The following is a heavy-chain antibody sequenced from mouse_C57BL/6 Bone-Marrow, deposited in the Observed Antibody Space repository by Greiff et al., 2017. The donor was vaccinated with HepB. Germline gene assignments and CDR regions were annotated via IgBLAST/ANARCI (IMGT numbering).Heavy chain of an antibody. CDR1: GYTFTSYW. CDR2: IDPSDSYT. D-gene: IGHD2-3*01. Sequence: QDQLQQPGAELVRPGTSVKLSCKASGYTFTSYWKHWVKQRPGQGLEWIGVIDPSDSYTNYNQKFKGKDTLTVDTSSSTAYMQLSSLTSEDSAVYYCAWSTGPWLLRFAYRGQGTLVTVSA. V-gene: IGHV1-59*01. CDR3: AWSTGPWLLRFAY. J-gene: IGHJ3*01.